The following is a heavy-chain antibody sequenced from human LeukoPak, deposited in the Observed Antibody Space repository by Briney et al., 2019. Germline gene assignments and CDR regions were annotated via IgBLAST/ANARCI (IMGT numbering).Heavy chain of an antibody. J-gene: IGHJ5*02. CDR1: GLKFSDAW. Sequence: GGSLRLSCATSGLKFSDAWMTWVRQPPGKGLEWVGRIENQAAGGTLDYAAPVKGRFTISRDDSKDTVYLQMNSLKAEDTAIYYCAWSGFHWLARWGQGTLVTVSS. CDR3: AWSGFHWLAR. CDR2: IENQAAGGTL. D-gene: IGHD3-3*01. V-gene: IGHV3-15*04.